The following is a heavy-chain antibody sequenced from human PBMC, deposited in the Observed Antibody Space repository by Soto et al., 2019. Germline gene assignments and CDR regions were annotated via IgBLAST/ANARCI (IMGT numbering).Heavy chain of an antibody. CDR3: AKDLAAAGTVYCYGMDV. D-gene: IGHD6-13*01. CDR1: GFTFDDYA. Sequence: EVQLVESGGGLVQPGRSLRLSCAASGFTFDDYAMHWVRQAPGKGLEWVAGISWNSGSIGYADSVKGRFTISRDNAKNALYMQMNSLKAEDPALYYCAKDLAAAGTVYCYGMDVWGQGTTVTVSS. J-gene: IGHJ6*02. CDR2: ISWNSGSI. V-gene: IGHV3-9*01.